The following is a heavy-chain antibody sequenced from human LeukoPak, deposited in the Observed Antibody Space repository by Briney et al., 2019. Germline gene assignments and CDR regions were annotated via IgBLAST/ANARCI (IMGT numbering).Heavy chain of an antibody. Sequence: SVKVSCKTSGYTFTDYYIHWVRQAPGQGLEWMGWINPNSGETNSAQRFQGRVTMTGDTSISTAYMELRRVTSDDTAVYYCARDRDYSNTERGFDYWGQGTLVTVSS. J-gene: IGHJ4*02. CDR1: GYTFTDYY. CDR3: ARDRDYSNTERGFDY. D-gene: IGHD4-11*01. CDR2: INPNSGET. V-gene: IGHV1-2*02.